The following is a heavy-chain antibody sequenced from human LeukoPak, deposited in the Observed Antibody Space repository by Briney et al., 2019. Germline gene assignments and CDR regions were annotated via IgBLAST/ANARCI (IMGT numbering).Heavy chain of an antibody. CDR3: ARLQWLARLGYFDY. V-gene: IGHV4-39*01. CDR2: IYYSGST. D-gene: IGHD6-19*01. J-gene: IGHJ4*02. CDR1: GGSISSSSYY. Sequence: SETLSLTCTVSGGSISSSSYYWGWIRQPPGKGLEWIGSIYYSGSTYYNPSLKGRVTISVDTSKNQFSLKLSSVTAADTAVYYCARLQWLARLGYFDYWGQGTLVTVSS.